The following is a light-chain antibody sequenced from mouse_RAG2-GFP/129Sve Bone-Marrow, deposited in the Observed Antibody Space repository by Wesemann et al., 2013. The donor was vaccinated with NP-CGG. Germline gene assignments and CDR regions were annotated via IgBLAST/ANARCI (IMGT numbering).Light chain of an antibody. Sequence: IVMTQSPKSMSMSVGERVTLSCKASENVGTYVSWYQQKPEQSPKLLIYGASNRYTGVPDRFTGSGSATDFTLTISSVQAEDLADYHCGQSYSYPFTFGSGTKLEI. V-gene: IGKV6-20*01. J-gene: IGKJ4*01. CDR3: GQSYSYPFT. CDR1: ENVGTY. CDR2: GAS.